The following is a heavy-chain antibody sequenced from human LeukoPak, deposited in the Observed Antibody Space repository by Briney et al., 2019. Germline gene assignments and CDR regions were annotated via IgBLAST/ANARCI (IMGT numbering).Heavy chain of an antibody. D-gene: IGHD3-10*01. J-gene: IGHJ1*01. Sequence: PGGSLRLSCAASGFIFPNAWMHWVRQAPGKGLEWVGRIKNKNSGRTRNYIAPVKGRFTISRDDSRNTLYLEMDSLKTDHTAIYYCVTDGGLLHYYFTYWGQGTLVTVSS. CDR1: GFIFPNAW. CDR2: IKNKNSGRTR. V-gene: IGHV3-15*01. CDR3: VTDGGLLHYYFTY.